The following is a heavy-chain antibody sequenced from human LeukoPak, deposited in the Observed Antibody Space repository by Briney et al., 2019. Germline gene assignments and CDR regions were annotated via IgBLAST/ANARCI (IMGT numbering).Heavy chain of an antibody. D-gene: IGHD1-7*01. J-gene: IGHJ4*02. Sequence: REALKISCKGSGYSFTSYWIGWVRQMPGKGLEWMGIIYPGDSDTRYSPSFQGQVTISADKSISTAYLQWSSLKASDPAMYYCATQLELRGPFDYWGQGTLVTVSS. CDR3: ATQLELRGPFDY. CDR1: GYSFTSYW. V-gene: IGHV5-51*01. CDR2: IYPGDSDT.